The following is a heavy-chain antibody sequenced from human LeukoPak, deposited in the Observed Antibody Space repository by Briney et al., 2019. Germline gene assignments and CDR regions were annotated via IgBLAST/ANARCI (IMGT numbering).Heavy chain of an antibody. CDR3: ARVLYYDSSGYPSHNAGYYYYYYMDV. V-gene: IGHV4-59*08. J-gene: IGHJ6*03. D-gene: IGHD3-22*01. CDR2: IHYTGAT. CDR1: GASINFYY. Sequence: KPSETLSLTCTVSGASINFYYWGWIRQLPGQGLEWIGYIHYTGATHYNPSLKTRVNISLDTSKRQFSLKVSSVTAADTAVYYCARVLYYDSSGYPSHNAGYYYYYYMDVWGKGTTVTVSS.